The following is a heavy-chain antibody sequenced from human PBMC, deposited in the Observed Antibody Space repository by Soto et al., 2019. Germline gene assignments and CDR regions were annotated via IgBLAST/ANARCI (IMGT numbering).Heavy chain of an antibody. Sequence: SVKVSCKASGGTFSSYTISWVRQAPGQGLEWMGRIIPILGIANYAQKFQGRVTITADKSTSTAYMELSSLRSEDTAVYYCARMSVAAAGTESWFDPWGQGTLVTVSS. D-gene: IGHD6-13*01. V-gene: IGHV1-69*02. CDR2: IIPILGIA. CDR1: GGTFSSYT. J-gene: IGHJ5*02. CDR3: ARMSVAAAGTESWFDP.